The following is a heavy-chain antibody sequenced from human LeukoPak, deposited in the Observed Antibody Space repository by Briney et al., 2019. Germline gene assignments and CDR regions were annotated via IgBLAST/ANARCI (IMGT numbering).Heavy chain of an antibody. CDR3: ARNRVVVRHSSGVEY. V-gene: IGHV3-23*01. D-gene: IGHD2-15*01. CDR1: GFTFSSYA. J-gene: IGHJ4*02. Sequence: GGSLRLSCAASGFTFSSYAMSWVRQAPGKGLEWVSAISGSGGSTYYADSVKGRFTISRDNSKNTLYLQMNSLRAEDTSVYYCARNRVVVRHSSGVEYWDQGNRATVSA. CDR2: ISGSGGST.